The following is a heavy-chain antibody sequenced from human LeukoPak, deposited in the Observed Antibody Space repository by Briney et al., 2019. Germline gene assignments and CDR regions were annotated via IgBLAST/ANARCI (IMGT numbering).Heavy chain of an antibody. Sequence: GGSLRLSCAASGFTFSSYSMNWVRQAPGKGLGWVSYISSSSSTIYYADSVKGRFTISRDNAKNSLYLQMNSLRAEDTAVYYCARDDWVGATTFDYWGQGTLVTVSS. CDR1: GFTFSSYS. J-gene: IGHJ4*02. CDR2: ISSSSSTI. V-gene: IGHV3-48*01. CDR3: ARDDWVGATTFDY. D-gene: IGHD1-26*01.